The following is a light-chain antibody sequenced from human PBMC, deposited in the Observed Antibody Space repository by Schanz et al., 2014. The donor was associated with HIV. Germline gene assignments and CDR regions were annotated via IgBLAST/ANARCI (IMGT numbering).Light chain of an antibody. CDR2: EVN. Sequence: QSALTQPASVSGSPGQSITISCTGTSSDVGSYNLVSWYQQYPGQVPKLMIYEVNKRPSGVSNRFSGSKSGNTASLTISGLQAEDEADYYCCSYAGSTTFYVFATGTKLTVL. V-gene: IGLV2-23*02. J-gene: IGLJ1*01. CDR3: CSYAGSTTFYV. CDR1: SSDVGSYNL.